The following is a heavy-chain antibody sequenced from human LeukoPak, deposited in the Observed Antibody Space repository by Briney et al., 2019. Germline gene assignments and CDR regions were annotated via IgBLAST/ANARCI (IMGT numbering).Heavy chain of an antibody. J-gene: IGHJ4*02. Sequence: GGSLRLSCAASGFTFSSYWMSWVRQAPGKGLEWVANIKQDGSEKYYVDSAKGRFTISRDNAKNSLYLQMNSLRAEDTAVYYCARDRTLSDSSGYDFDYWGQGTLVTVSS. V-gene: IGHV3-7*01. D-gene: IGHD3-22*01. CDR1: GFTFSSYW. CDR3: ARDRTLSDSSGYDFDY. CDR2: IKQDGSEK.